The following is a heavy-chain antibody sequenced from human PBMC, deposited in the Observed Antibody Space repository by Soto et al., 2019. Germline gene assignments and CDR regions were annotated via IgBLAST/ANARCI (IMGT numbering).Heavy chain of an antibody. CDR3: ARRRGAYDYYYYYGMDV. CDR1: GCSISSTTYY. CDR2: IYYSGNT. J-gene: IGHJ6*02. Sequence: SETLSLTCTVSGCSISSTTYYWGWVRQPPGKGLEWIGSIYYSGNTYYNPSLKSRVTISVDTSKNQFSLRLSSVTAADTAVYYCARRRGAYDYYYYYGMDVWGQGTTVTVS. V-gene: IGHV4-39*01. D-gene: IGHD5-12*01.